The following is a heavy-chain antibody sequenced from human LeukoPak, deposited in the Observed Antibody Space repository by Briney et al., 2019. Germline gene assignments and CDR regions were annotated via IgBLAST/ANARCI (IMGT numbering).Heavy chain of an antibody. D-gene: IGHD6-13*01. Sequence: SETLSLTCAVYGGSFSGYYWSWIRQPPGKGLEWIGEINHSGSTNYNPSLESRVTISVDTSKNQFSLKLSSVTAADTAVYYCARGKRSSSWLDAFDIWGQGTMVTVSS. CDR3: ARGKRSSSWLDAFDI. CDR1: GGSFSGYY. V-gene: IGHV4-34*01. CDR2: INHSGST. J-gene: IGHJ3*02.